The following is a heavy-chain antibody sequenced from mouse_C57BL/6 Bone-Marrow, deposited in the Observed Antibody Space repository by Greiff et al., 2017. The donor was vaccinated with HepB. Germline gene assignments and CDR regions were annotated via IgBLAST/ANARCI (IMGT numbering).Heavy chain of an antibody. CDR2: FHPYNDDT. Sequence: VKLLESGAELVKPGASVKMSCKASGYTFTTYPIEWMKQNHGKSLEWIGNFHPYNDDTKYNEKFKGKATLTVEKSSSTVYLELSRLTSDDSAVYYCARGLYYGSSYWYFDVWGTGTTVTVSS. D-gene: IGHD1-1*01. V-gene: IGHV1-47*01. CDR3: ARGLYYGSSYWYFDV. CDR1: GYTFTTYP. J-gene: IGHJ1*03.